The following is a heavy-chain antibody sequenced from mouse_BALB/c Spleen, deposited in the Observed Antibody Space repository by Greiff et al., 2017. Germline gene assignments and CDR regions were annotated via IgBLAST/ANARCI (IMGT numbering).Heavy chain of an antibody. J-gene: IGHJ2*01. Sequence: VQLQQSGTVLARPGASVKMSCKASGYTFTSYWMHWVKQRPGQGLEWIGAIYPGNSDTSYNQKFKGKAKLTAVTSTSTAYMELSSLTNEDSAVYYCTRTDYYEYYFDYWGQGTTLTVSS. CDR2: IYPGNSDT. V-gene: IGHV1-5*01. CDR1: GYTFTSYW. CDR3: TRTDYYEYYFDY. D-gene: IGHD1-1*01.